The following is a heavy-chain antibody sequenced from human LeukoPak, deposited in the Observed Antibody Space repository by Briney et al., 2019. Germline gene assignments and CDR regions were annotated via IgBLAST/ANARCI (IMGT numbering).Heavy chain of an antibody. Sequence: GGSLRLSCAASGFTFSSYGMSWIRQGPGKGLEWVSHIDSSGTIYYADSVKGRATISRDNAKNSLYLQMNSLRAEDTAVYYCARPAYCSGNCYYFPDYWGQGTLVTVSS. D-gene: IGHD2-21*02. CDR2: IDSSGTI. CDR3: ARPAYCSGNCYYFPDY. V-gene: IGHV3-48*04. CDR1: GFTFSSYG. J-gene: IGHJ4*02.